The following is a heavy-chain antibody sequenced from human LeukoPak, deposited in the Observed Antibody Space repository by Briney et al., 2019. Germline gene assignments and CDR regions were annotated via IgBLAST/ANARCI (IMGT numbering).Heavy chain of an antibody. CDR3: ARGLRRGYYYYMDV. D-gene: IGHD3-16*01. CDR1: GFTFSSYA. Sequence: PGRTLRLSPAASGFTFSSYAMHAVRDAPRKRLERVAVISYDGRNKYYADSVKGRFTIYRDNSKNTLYLQMNSLRAEDTGVYYCARGLRRGYYYYMDVWGKGTTVTVSS. V-gene: IGHV3-30*04. J-gene: IGHJ6*03. CDR2: ISYDGRNK.